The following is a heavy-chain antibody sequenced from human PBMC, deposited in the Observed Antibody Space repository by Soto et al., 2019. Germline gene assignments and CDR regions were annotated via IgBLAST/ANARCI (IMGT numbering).Heavy chain of an antibody. V-gene: IGHV1-8*01. Sequence: ASVKVSCKASGHTFTSYDINWVRQATGQGLEWMGWMNPNSGNTGYAQKFQGRVTMTRNTSISTAYMELSSLRSEDTAVYYCARFSSSLDWFDPWGQGTLVTVS. CDR1: GHTFTSYD. J-gene: IGHJ5*02. D-gene: IGHD6-6*01. CDR3: ARFSSSLDWFDP. CDR2: MNPNSGNT.